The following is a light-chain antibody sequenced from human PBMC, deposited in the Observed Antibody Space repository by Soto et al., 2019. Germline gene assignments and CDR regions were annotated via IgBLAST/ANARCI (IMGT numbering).Light chain of an antibody. V-gene: IGKV3-20*01. CDR2: GAS. CDR1: QSVSSSY. CDR3: QQYGSSPRGIT. Sequence: EIVLTQSPGTLSLSPGERATLSCRASQSVSSSYLAWYQQKPGQAPRLLIYGASSRATGIPDRFSGSVSGTDFTLTISRLEPEEFAVYYCQQYGSSPRGITFGQGTRLEIK. J-gene: IGKJ5*01.